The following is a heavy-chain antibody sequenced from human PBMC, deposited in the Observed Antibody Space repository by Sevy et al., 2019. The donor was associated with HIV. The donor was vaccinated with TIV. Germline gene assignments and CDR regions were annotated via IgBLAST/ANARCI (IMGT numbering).Heavy chain of an antibody. CDR2: IYYSGST. CDR3: ARQGGYQLPAAFDI. CDR1: GGSISSYY. J-gene: IGHJ3*02. V-gene: IGHV4-59*08. D-gene: IGHD5-18*01. Sequence: SETLSLTCTVSGGSISSYYWSWIRQPPGKGLEWIGHIYYSGSTNYNPSLKSRVTIPVDTSKNQCSLKLSSVTAADTAVYYGARQGGYQLPAAFDIWGQGTMVTVSS.